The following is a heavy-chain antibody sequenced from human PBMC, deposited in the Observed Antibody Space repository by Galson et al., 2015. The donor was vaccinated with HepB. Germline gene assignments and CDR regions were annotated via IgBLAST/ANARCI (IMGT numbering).Heavy chain of an antibody. D-gene: IGHD1-1*01. CDR1: GDSVSSNSAT. CDR2: TYYRSKWYN. Sequence: CAISGDSVSSNSATWNWIRQSPSRGRVWLGRTYYRSKWYNDYAVSVKSRITINPDTSKNQFSLHLNSVTPEDAAVYYCAREDDYFDLWGRGTLVTVSS. J-gene: IGHJ2*01. CDR3: AREDDYFDL. V-gene: IGHV6-1*01.